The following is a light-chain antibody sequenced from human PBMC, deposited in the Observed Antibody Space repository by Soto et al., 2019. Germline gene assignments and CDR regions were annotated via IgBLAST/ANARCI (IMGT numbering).Light chain of an antibody. CDR3: QQYNSYSPWT. CDR2: DAS. Sequence: IQMTQSPSSLSASVGDRVTITCQASQSVNKWLAWFQQKPGKVPKLLIFDASTLQTGVPSRFGGGGSGTEFTLTISGLQPDDFATYYCQQYNSYSPWTFGPGTKVDIK. J-gene: IGKJ1*01. CDR1: QSVNKW. V-gene: IGKV1-5*01.